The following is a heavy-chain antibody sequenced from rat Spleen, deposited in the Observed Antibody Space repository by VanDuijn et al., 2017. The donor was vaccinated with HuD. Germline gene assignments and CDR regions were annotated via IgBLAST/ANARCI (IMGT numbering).Heavy chain of an antibody. D-gene: IGHD1-1*01. Sequence: QVQLKESGPGLVQPSQTLSLTCTVSGFSLTGHSVHWVRQPPGKGLQWMGGLWGDGSTDYNSVLKSRLSISGDTSKSQVFLKMNSLQTDDTAIYFCARSDAAHYQILDAWGQGTSVTVSS. CDR3: ARSDAAHYQILDA. V-gene: IGHV2-1*01. CDR1: GFSLTGHS. J-gene: IGHJ4*01. CDR2: LWGDGST.